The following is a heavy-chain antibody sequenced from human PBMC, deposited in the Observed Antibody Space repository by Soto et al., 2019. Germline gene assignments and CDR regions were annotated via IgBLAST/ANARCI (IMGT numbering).Heavy chain of an antibody. J-gene: IGHJ4*02. D-gene: IGHD2-21*02. CDR1: GGSFSGYY. CDR2: IYHTGST. V-gene: IGHV4-34*01. CDR3: TTLPPRIVVVTLPFPS. Sequence: SETLSLTCAVYGGSFSGYYWSWIRQPPGKGLERIGEIYHTGSTKYNPSIKNRVNITEDKSNKEFSLNLKSVTAADTAVYYCTTLPPRIVVVTLPFPSWGQGTLVTVS.